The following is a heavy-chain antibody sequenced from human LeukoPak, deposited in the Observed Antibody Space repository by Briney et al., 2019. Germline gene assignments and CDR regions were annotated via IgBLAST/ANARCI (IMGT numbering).Heavy chain of an antibody. J-gene: IGHJ3*02. D-gene: IGHD3-10*01. Sequence: GASVKVSCKASGYTFTGYYMQWVRQAPGQGLGWMGWINPNSGGTNYAQKFQGRVTMTRDTSISTAYMELSRLRSDDTAVYYCAKGSGSYYPSWSDAFDIWGQGTMVTVSS. CDR1: GYTFTGYY. CDR2: INPNSGGT. CDR3: AKGSGSYYPSWSDAFDI. V-gene: IGHV1-2*02.